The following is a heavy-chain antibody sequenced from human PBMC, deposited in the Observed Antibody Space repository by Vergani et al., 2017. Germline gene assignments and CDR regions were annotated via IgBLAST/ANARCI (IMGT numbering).Heavy chain of an antibody. J-gene: IGHJ5*02. V-gene: IGHV4-61*02. CDR1: GGSISSGSYY. CDR2: MYTSGST. CDR3: AGEKIDFGRAVRYNWFDP. D-gene: IGHD3-3*01. Sequence: QVQLQESGPGLVKPSQTLSLTCTVSGGSISSGSYYWSWIRQPAGKGLEWIGRMYTSGSTNYNPSLKSRVIMSVDTSKDQFSLKLTSVTAADTAVYYCAGEKIDFGRAVRYNWFDPGGQGTLVTVSS.